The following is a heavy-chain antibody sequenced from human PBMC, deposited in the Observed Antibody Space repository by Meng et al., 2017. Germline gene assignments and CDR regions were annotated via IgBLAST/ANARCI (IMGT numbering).Heavy chain of an antibody. J-gene: IGHJ3*02. CDR2: ISGSGGST. Sequence: GGSLRLSCAASGFTFSSYAMSWVRQAPGKGLEWVSAISGSGGSTYYADSVKGRFTISRDNAKNSLYLQMSSLRAEDTAVYYCAKDSYSGSGSYTWGTFDIWGQGSMVTVSS. V-gene: IGHV3-23*01. CDR1: GFTFSSYA. D-gene: IGHD3-10*01. CDR3: AKDSYSGSGSYTWGTFDI.